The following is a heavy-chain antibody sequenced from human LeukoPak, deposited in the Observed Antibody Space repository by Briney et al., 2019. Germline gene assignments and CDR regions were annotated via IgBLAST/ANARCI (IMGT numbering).Heavy chain of an antibody. Sequence: ASVKVSCKASGYTFTCYYMHWVRQAPGQGLEWMGWINPNSGGTNYAQKYQGRVTMTRDTSISTAYMELSRLRSDDTAVYYCARDLTAARQRYYYGMDVWGQVTTVTVSS. CDR2: INPNSGGT. CDR3: ARDLTAARQRYYYGMDV. CDR1: GYTFTCYY. D-gene: IGHD6-6*01. V-gene: IGHV1-2*02. J-gene: IGHJ6*02.